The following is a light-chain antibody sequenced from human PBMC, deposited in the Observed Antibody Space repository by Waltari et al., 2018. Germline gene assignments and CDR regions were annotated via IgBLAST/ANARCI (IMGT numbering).Light chain of an antibody. Sequence: DIQMTQSPSSLAASVGDRVTITCQASQDITIYLNWYQQKPGKAPKLLIDDTSKLETGVPSRFSGSGSGTHFTFTISSLQPEDIATYYCQVSFHFPLTFGGGTKLEIK. V-gene: IGKV1-33*01. CDR1: QDITIY. CDR3: QVSFHFPLT. J-gene: IGKJ4*01. CDR2: DTS.